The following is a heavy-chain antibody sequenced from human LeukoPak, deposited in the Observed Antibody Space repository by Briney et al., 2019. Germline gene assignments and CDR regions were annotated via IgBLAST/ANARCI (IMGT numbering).Heavy chain of an antibody. CDR3: AKDAQQWLGHGVGY. J-gene: IGHJ4*02. Sequence: PGGSLRLSCAASGFTFSSYAMSWVRQAPGKGLEWVSAISGSGGSTYYAGSVKGRFTISRDNSKNTLYLLMNSLRAEDTAVYYCAKDAQQWLGHGVGYWGQGTLVIVSS. CDR2: ISGSGGST. D-gene: IGHD6-19*01. CDR1: GFTFSSYA. V-gene: IGHV3-23*01.